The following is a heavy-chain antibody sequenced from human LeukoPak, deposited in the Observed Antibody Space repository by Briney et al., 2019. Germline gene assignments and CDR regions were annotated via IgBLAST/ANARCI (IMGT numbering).Heavy chain of an antibody. CDR3: ARHVLHAFDI. CDR2: INQGGGQK. CDR1: GFTFSSYW. V-gene: IGHV3-7*05. Sequence: GGSLRLSCVASGFTFSSYWMTWVPQARGKGLEWVANINQGGGQKYYVDSLKGRFTISRDNAKNSLYLQMNSLRAEDTAVYYCARHVLHAFDIWGQGTVVTVSS. J-gene: IGHJ3*02. D-gene: IGHD3-10*02.